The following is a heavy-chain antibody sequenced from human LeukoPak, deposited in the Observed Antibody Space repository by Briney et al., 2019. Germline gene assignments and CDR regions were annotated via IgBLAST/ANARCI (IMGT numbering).Heavy chain of an antibody. V-gene: IGHV3-7*03. CDR1: GFNFRDHW. J-gene: IGHJ4*02. CDR3: VKNDGWFHLAQ. D-gene: IGHD6-19*01. Sequence: PGGSLRLSCAVSGFNFRDHWMDWVRQAPGKRLQWVGHIKNDGSETYYLDSLKGRFSISRDNTNNALYLQMNSLRVEDTAVYYCVKNDGWFHLAQWGQGTLVTVSS. CDR2: IKNDGSET.